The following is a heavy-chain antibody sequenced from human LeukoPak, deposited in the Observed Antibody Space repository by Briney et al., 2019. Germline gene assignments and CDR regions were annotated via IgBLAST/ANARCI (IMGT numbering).Heavy chain of an antibody. D-gene: IGHD3-22*01. Sequence: SETLSLTCSVSGDSISSGDHYWSWIRLPPGKGPEWIGYISYSGITYYTPSLKSRVTISVDTSKNQFSLKLSSVTAADTAVYYCARWVYYDSSGHFDYWGQGTLVTVSS. CDR3: ARWVYYDSSGHFDY. CDR2: ISYSGIT. V-gene: IGHV4-30-4*01. CDR1: GDSISSGDHY. J-gene: IGHJ4*02.